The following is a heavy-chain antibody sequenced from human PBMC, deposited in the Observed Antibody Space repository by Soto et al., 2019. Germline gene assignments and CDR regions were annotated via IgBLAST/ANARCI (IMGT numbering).Heavy chain of an antibody. CDR3: ARDKGFTMIVVVIPRGMDV. J-gene: IGHJ6*02. V-gene: IGHV1-18*01. CDR2: ISAYNGNT. D-gene: IGHD3-22*01. CDR1: GYTFTSYG. Sequence: QVQLVQSGAEVKKPGASVKVSCKASGYTFTSYGISWVRQAPGQGLEWMGWISAYNGNTNYAQKLQGRVTMTTDTSTSTAYMDLRSLRSDDTAVYYCARDKGFTMIVVVIPRGMDVWGQGTTVTVSS.